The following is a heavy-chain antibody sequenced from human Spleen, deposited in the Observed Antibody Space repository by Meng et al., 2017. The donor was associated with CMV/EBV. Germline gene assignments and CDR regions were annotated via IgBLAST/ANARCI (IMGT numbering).Heavy chain of an antibody. CDR3: AREAYDSSGYWIDY. CDR1: GFTFNNYD. V-gene: IGHV3-21*06. Sequence: GGSLRLSCAASGFTFNNYDMNWVRQAPGKGLEWVSSISSSSSYLYYADSVKGRFTISRDNAKNSLFLQMNSLRADDTAAYYCAREAYDSSGYWIDYWGQGALVTVSS. CDR2: ISSSSSYL. J-gene: IGHJ4*02. D-gene: IGHD3-22*01.